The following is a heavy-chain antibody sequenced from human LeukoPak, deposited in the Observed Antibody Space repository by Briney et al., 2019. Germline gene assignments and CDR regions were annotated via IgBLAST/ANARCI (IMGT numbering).Heavy chain of an antibody. J-gene: IGHJ3*02. V-gene: IGHV3-64D*09. CDR2: ISSNGGST. CDR1: GFTFSSYA. CDR3: VVSYLYAFDI. D-gene: IGHD5-18*01. Sequence: PGGSLRLSCSASGFTFSSYAMHWVRQAPGKGLEDVSAISSNGGSTYYADSVKGRFTISRDNYKNTLNLQMSSLRAEDTAVYYCVVSYLYAFDIWGQGTMVTVSS.